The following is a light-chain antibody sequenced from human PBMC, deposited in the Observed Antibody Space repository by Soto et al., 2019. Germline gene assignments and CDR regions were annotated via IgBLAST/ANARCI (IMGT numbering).Light chain of an antibody. CDR2: DAS. Sequence: ILLTQSPATLSFSSGERTTLSVRASQSVSSYLAWYQQKPGQAPRLLIYDASNRATGIPARFSGSGSGTDFTLTISSLEPEDFAVYYCQQYGSSPRTFGQGRRLEIK. CDR1: QSVSSY. CDR3: QQYGSSPRT. J-gene: IGKJ5*01. V-gene: IGKV3-11*01.